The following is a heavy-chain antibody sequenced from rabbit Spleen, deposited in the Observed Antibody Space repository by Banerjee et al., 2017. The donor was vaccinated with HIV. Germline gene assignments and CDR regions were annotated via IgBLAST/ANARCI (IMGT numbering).Heavy chain of an antibody. CDR3: ARSGGDIYDFKL. V-gene: IGHV1S45*01. CDR1: GLDFSSSYW. J-gene: IGHJ4*01. D-gene: IGHD2-1*01. CDR2: ILTGGGNT. Sequence: QEQLEESGGDLVQPEGSLTLTCKASGLDFSSSYWICWVRQAPGKGLEWIGCILTGGGNTYYANWAKGRFTITKTSSTTVTLQMTSLTVADTATYFCARSGGDIYDFKLWGPGTLVTVS.